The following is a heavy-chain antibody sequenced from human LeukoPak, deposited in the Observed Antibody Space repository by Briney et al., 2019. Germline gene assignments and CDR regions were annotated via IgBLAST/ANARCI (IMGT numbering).Heavy chain of an antibody. V-gene: IGHV5-51*01. J-gene: IGHJ4*02. Sequence: GESLKISCKGSGYSFTSYWIGWVRLMPGKGLEWMGIIYSGDSDTRYSPSFQGQVTISADKSISTAYLQWSSLKASDTAMYYCARQPYCGGDCYSHFDYWGQGALVTVSS. CDR3: ARQPYCGGDCYSHFDY. CDR1: GYSFTSYW. CDR2: IYSGDSDT. D-gene: IGHD2-21*01.